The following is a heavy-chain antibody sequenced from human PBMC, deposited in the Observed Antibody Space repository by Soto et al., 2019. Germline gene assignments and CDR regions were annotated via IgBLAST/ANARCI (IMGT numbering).Heavy chain of an antibody. Sequence: PSETLSLTCTVSGGSISSSSYYRGWIRQPPGKGLEWIGNVYYGGSTYYNTSLKSRVTISVETSKSQFSLKLSSVTAADTAVYYCAGGDYYHSSGYYFYYYTMDVWGQGTTVTVSS. CDR1: GGSISSSSYY. V-gene: IGHV4-39*01. J-gene: IGHJ6*02. CDR2: VYYGGST. CDR3: AGGDYYHSSGYYFYYYTMDV. D-gene: IGHD3-22*01.